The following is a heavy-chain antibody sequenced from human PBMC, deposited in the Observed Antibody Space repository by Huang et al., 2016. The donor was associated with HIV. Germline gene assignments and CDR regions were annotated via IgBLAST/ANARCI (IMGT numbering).Heavy chain of an antibody. J-gene: IGHJ4*02. CDR2: ISSSSSYI. CDR3: ATAPPYYYDSSGYYYGQDY. D-gene: IGHD3-22*01. V-gene: IGHV3-21*01. Sequence: EVQLVESGGNLVKPGGSLRLSCAASGFTFSSYSMNWVRQAPGKGLALVSSISSSSSYIYYADSVKGRFTISRDNAKNSLYLQMSSLRAEDTAVYYCATAPPYYYDSSGYYYGQDYWGQGTLVTVSS. CDR1: GFTFSSYS.